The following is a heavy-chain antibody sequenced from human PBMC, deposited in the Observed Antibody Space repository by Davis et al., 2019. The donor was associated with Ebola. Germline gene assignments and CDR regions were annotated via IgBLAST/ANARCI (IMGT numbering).Heavy chain of an antibody. J-gene: IGHJ6*02. D-gene: IGHD1-1*01. V-gene: IGHV1-8*01. CDR1: GYTFGNYA. CDR3: AREGTGDGFIYYYGMDV. CDR2: MNPNSGDT. Sequence: AASVKVSCKASGYTFGNYAINWVRQATGQGLEWMGWMNPNSGDTGYAQKFQGRVTMTRNTSISTAYMELSSLRSEDTAVYYCAREGTGDGFIYYYGMDVWGQGTTVTVSS.